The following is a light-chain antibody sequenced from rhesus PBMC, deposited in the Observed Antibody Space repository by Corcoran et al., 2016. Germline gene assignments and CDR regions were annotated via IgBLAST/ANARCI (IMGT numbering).Light chain of an antibody. V-gene: IGKV1-94*01. CDR3: LQDYTTPWT. Sequence: DIQMTQSPSSLSASVGDRVTVSCRASQDINKELSWYQQKPGKAPTLLSYAASRWQTGVSSRFSGSGSGTDYTLTISSLQPEDVATYYWLQDYTTPWTFGQGTKVEIK. J-gene: IGKJ1*01. CDR2: AAS. CDR1: QDINKE.